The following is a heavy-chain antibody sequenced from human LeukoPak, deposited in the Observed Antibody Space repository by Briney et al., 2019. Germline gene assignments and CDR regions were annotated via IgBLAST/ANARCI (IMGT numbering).Heavy chain of an antibody. D-gene: IGHD4-23*01. CDR1: GGTFSSYA. Sequence: SVKVSCKASGGTFSSYAISWVRQAPGQGLEWMGGIIPIFGTANYAQKFQGRVTITADESTSTAYMELSSLGSEDTAVYYCARESLTTVVTSDYWGQGTLVTVSS. V-gene: IGHV1-69*13. J-gene: IGHJ4*02. CDR2: IIPIFGTA. CDR3: ARESLTTVVTSDY.